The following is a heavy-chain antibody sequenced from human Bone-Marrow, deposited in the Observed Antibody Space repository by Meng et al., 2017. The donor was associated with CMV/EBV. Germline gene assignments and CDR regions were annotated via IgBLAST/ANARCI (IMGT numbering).Heavy chain of an antibody. V-gene: IGHV3-30*02. CDR2: IRYDGSNK. CDR1: GFNFRSYG. J-gene: IGHJ6*02. CDR3: AKDLGYYDFLSGYYPYYYYGMDV. Sequence: GESLKISRAASGFNFRSYGMHWVRQAPGKGLEWVAFIRYDGSNKYYADPVKGRFTIARDNSKITLYLQMNRLKAEDTAVYYCAKDLGYYDFLSGYYPYYYYGMDVWGQGTTVTVSS. D-gene: IGHD3-3*01.